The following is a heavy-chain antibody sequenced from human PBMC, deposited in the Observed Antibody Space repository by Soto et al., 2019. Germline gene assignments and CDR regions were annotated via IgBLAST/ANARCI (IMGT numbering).Heavy chain of an antibody. CDR3: AKDSTVTTSLYSYYYGLDV. CDR2: ISGRGGST. V-gene: IGHV3-23*01. Sequence: EVHLLESGGGLVQPGGSLRLSCTASGFTFSNYAMSWVRQAPDKGLEWVSAISGRGGSTYYADSVKGRFTISRDNSKNMLFLQTNSLRAEDTALYYCAKDSTVTTSLYSYYYGLDVWGQGTTVTVSS. J-gene: IGHJ6*02. D-gene: IGHD4-17*01. CDR1: GFTFSNYA.